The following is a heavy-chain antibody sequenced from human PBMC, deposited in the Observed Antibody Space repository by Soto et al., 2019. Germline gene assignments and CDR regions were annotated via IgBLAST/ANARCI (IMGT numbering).Heavy chain of an antibody. D-gene: IGHD6-13*01. CDR2: INPNSGGT. V-gene: IGHV1-2*04. CDR1: GFNFTGYY. CDR3: ARGGLSAAGTYYYYGMDV. Sequence: VASVKVSCKASGFNFTGYYMHWVRQAPGQGLEWMGWINPNSGGTNYAQKFQGWVTMTRDTSISTAYMELSRLRSDDTAVYYCARGGLSAAGTYYYYGMDVWGQGTTVTVSS. J-gene: IGHJ6*02.